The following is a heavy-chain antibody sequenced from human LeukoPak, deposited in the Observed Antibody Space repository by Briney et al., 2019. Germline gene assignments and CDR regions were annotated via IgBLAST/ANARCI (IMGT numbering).Heavy chain of an antibody. CDR2: INGGGTRT. V-gene: IGHV3-23*01. J-gene: IGHJ4*02. Sequence: GGSLRLSCATSGFTFSSFSMNWVRQAPGKGLEWVSLINGGGTRTFYADSVKGRFTISRDNSKNTLYLQMTNLRAEDTALYYCAKEGPYCGADCFGLLDYWGQGTLVTVSS. CDR3: AKEGPYCGADCFGLLDY. CDR1: GFTFSSFS. D-gene: IGHD2-21*02.